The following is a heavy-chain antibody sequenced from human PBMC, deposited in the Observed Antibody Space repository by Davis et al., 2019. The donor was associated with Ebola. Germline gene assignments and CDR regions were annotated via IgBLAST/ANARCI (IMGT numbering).Heavy chain of an antibody. CDR1: GFTFSDYY. J-gene: IGHJ4*02. D-gene: IGHD2-15*01. CDR2: ISGSSSHT. CDR3: ARSNEGYCSGGSCSPIKFFDY. V-gene: IGHV3-11*06. Sequence: PGGSLRLSCAASGFTFSDYYMSWIRQAPGKGLEWVSYISGSSSHTNYADSVKGRFTISRISAKNSLYLQMNSLRAEDTAVYYCARSNEGYCSGGSCSPIKFFDYWGQGTLVTVSS.